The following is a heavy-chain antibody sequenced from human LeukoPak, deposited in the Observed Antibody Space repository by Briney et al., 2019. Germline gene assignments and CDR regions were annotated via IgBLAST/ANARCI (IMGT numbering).Heavy chain of an antibody. V-gene: IGHV4-59*01. J-gene: IGHJ4*02. CDR2: IYYSGST. CDR3: ARDQSSGDGIDY. CDR1: GGSISSYY. D-gene: IGHD2-21*02. Sequence: SETLSLTCTVSGGSISSYYWSWLRQPPGKGLEWIGYIYYSGSTNYNPSLKSRVTISVDTSKNQFSLKLSSVTAADTAVYYCARDQSSGDGIDYWGQGTLVTVSS.